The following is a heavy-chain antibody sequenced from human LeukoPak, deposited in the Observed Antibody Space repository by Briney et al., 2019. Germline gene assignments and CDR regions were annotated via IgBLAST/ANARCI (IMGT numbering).Heavy chain of an antibody. CDR2: ISGSGGST. D-gene: IGHD6-19*01. J-gene: IGHJ4*02. CDR3: AKPTYSSGWYLYDY. Sequence: GSLRLSCAASGFTFSSYAMSWVRQAPGKGLEWVSAISGSGGSTYYADSVKGRFTISRDNSKNTLYLQMNSLRAEDTAVHYCAKPTYSSGWYLYDYWGQGTLVTVSS. CDR1: GFTFSSYA. V-gene: IGHV3-23*01.